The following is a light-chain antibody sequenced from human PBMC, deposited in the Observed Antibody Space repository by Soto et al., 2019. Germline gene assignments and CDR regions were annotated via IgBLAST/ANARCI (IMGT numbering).Light chain of an antibody. J-gene: IGLJ1*01. CDR1: SSNIGGCNI. Sequence: QSALTQPASVSGSPGQSITISCSGTSSNIGGCNIVSWYQQHPGKAPKVIIYEGAKRPSGVSDRFSGSTSGVTASLTISGLQAEDEAEYYCCSYVGATTYVFGSGTKLTVL. CDR2: EGA. CDR3: CSYVGATTYV. V-gene: IGLV2-23*01.